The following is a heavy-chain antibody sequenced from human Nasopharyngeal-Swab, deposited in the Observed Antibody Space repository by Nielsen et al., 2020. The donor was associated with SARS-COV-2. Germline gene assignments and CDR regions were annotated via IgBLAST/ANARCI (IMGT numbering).Heavy chain of an antibody. CDR2: ISSSGSTI. J-gene: IGHJ6*03. Sequence: GGSLRLSCAASGFTFSSYEMNWVRQAPGKGLEWVSYISSSGSTIYYADSVKGRFTISRDNAKNSLYLQMNSLRAEDTAVYYCARDDYYDSSGYLRGPFYYYMDVWGKGTTVTVSS. V-gene: IGHV3-48*03. D-gene: IGHD3-22*01. CDR3: ARDDYYDSSGYLRGPFYYYMDV. CDR1: GFTFSSYE.